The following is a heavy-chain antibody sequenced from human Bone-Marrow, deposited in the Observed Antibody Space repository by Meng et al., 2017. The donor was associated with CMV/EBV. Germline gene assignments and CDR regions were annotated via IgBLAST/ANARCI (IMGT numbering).Heavy chain of an antibody. CDR3: ARECGIAAALLDYGMDV. V-gene: IGHV1-2*02. CDR1: GYTFTGYY. J-gene: IGHJ6*02. Sequence: ASVKVSCKASGYTFTGYYMHWVRQAPGQGLEWMGWINPNSGGTNYAQKFQGRVTMTRDTSISTAYMELSRLRSDDTAVYYCARECGIAAALLDYGMDVWGQGTTVNVSS. CDR2: INPNSGGT. D-gene: IGHD6-13*01.